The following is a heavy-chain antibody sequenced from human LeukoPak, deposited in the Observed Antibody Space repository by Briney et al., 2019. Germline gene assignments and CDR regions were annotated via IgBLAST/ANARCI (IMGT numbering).Heavy chain of an antibody. V-gene: IGHV3-49*04. CDR1: GFTFGDYA. CDR2: IRSKAYGGTT. J-gene: IGHJ3*02. CDR3: TREGVYYDSSGPRGAFDI. D-gene: IGHD3-22*01. Sequence: PGGALRLSCTASGFTFGDYAMSWVRQAPGKGLEGVGFIRSKAYGGTTEYAASVKGRSTISRDDSKSIAYLQMNSLKTEDTAVYYCTREGVYYDSSGPRGAFDIWGQGTMVTVSS.